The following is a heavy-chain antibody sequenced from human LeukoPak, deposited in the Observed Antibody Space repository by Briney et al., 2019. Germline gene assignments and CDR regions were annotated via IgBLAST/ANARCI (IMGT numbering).Heavy chain of an antibody. CDR3: AKDILGRGVSEGPDI. J-gene: IGHJ3*02. CDR2: ISGDGDST. V-gene: IGHV3-43*02. Sequence: GGSLRLSCAASGFTFDDYAMHWVRQAPGKGLEWVSLISGDGDSTYYADSVKGRFTISRDNSKNSLYLQMNSLRTEDTALYYCAKDILGRGVSEGPDIWGQGTMVTVSS. CDR1: GFTFDDYA. D-gene: IGHD2-15*01.